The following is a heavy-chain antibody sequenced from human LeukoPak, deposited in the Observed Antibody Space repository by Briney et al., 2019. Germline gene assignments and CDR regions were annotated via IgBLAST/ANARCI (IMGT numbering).Heavy chain of an antibody. J-gene: IGHJ5*02. CDR3: ARRDESAGYYYWFNP. CDR2: IYYSGST. CDR1: GGSISSSSYS. V-gene: IGHV4-39*01. D-gene: IGHD3-9*01. Sequence: SETLSLTCTISGGSISSSSYSWGWIRQPPGKGLEWIGSIYYSGSTYYNPSLKSRVTISVDTSKNQFSLKLSSVTAADTAVYYCARRDESAGYYYWFNPWGQGTLVTVSS.